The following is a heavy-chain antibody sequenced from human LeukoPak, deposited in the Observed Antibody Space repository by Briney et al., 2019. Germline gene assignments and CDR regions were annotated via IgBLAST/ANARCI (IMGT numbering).Heavy chain of an antibody. V-gene: IGHV1-2*02. D-gene: IGHD4/OR15-4a*01. CDR3: ARAYEYGWFDL. Sequence: GASVKVSCKASGYSFTGHYLHWVRQAPGQGLEWMGWINPKTGDKTYAQKFQGRVTMTWDTSITTAYMELSSLRSDDTAVYYCARAYEYGWFDLWGQGTQVTVSS. CDR1: GYSFTGHY. J-gene: IGHJ5*02. CDR2: INPKTGDK.